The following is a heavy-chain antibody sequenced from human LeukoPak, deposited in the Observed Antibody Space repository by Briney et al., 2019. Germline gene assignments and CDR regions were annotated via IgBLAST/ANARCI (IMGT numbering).Heavy chain of an antibody. CDR2: ISGSGGST. Sequence: PGRSLRLSCAASGLTFSNYAMSWVRQAPGKGLEWVSAISGSGGSTYYADSVKGRFTISRDNSKNTLYLQMNSLRAEDTAVYYCPDSSGYNWGQGTLVTVSS. J-gene: IGHJ4*02. CDR1: GLTFSNYA. CDR3: PDSSGYN. V-gene: IGHV3-23*01. D-gene: IGHD3-22*01.